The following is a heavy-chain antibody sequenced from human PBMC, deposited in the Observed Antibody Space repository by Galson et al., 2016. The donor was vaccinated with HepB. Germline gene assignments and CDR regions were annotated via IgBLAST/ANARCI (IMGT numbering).Heavy chain of an antibody. CDR1: GFTFDTYT. CDR3: ARDRIYCSGGSCYSGGFDY. Sequence: SLRLSCAASGFTFDTYTMNWVRQAPGKGLEWVSYISSSSSTIYYADSVKGRFTISRDNAKNSLYLQMNSLRDEDTAIYYCARDRIYCSGGSCYSGGFDYWGQGTRVTVSS. CDR2: ISSSSSTI. J-gene: IGHJ4*02. V-gene: IGHV3-48*02. D-gene: IGHD2-15*01.